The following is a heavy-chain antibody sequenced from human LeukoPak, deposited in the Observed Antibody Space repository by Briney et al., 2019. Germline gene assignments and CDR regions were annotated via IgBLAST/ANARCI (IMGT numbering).Heavy chain of an antibody. D-gene: IGHD2-8*01. J-gene: IGHJ6*03. CDR2: INWNGGST. CDR3: AKDRCSNGIGCYYYYMDV. CDR1: GFTFDDYG. V-gene: IGHV3-20*04. Sequence: GGSLRLSCAASGFTFDDYGMSWVRQAPGKGLEWVSGINWNGGSTGYADSVKGRFTISRDNAKNSLYLQMNSLRAEDTAVYYCAKDRCSNGIGCYYYYMDVWGKGTTVTISS.